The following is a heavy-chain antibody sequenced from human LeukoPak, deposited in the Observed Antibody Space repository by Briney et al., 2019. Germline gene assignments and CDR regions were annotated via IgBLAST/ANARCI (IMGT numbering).Heavy chain of an antibody. CDR1: GFTFSSYA. Sequence: GGSLRLSCAASGFTFSSYAMSWVRQAPGKGLEWVSAISGSGGSTYYADSVKGRFTISRDNSKNVLYLQMNSLRAEDTAVYYCAKGIAVAGRGNDYWGQGTLVTVSS. V-gene: IGHV3-23*01. D-gene: IGHD6-19*01. CDR3: AKGIAVAGRGNDY. J-gene: IGHJ4*02. CDR2: ISGSGGST.